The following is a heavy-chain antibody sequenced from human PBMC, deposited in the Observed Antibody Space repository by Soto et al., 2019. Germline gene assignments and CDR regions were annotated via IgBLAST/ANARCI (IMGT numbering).Heavy chain of an antibody. Sequence: LSLTCAVYGGSFSGYYWSWIRQPPGKGLEWIGEINHSGSTNYNPSLKSRVTISVDTSKNQFSLKLSSVTAADTAVYYCARRLRLYYDFWSGQTPPYYGMDVWGQGTTVTVSS. CDR2: INHSGST. V-gene: IGHV4-34*01. J-gene: IGHJ6*02. CDR1: GGSFSGYY. D-gene: IGHD3-3*01. CDR3: ARRLRLYYDFWSGQTPPYYGMDV.